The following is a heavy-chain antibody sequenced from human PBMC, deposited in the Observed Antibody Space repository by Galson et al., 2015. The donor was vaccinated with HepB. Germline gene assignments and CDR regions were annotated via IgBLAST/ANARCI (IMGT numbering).Heavy chain of an antibody. V-gene: IGHV3-23*01. Sequence: SLRLSCAASGFTFSSYAMRWVRQAPGKGLEWVSAISGSGGSTYYADSVKGRFTISRANSKNTLYLQMNSLRAEDTAVYYCAKEAYYYVSSGYYSLWEDYGMDVWGQGTTVTVSS. J-gene: IGHJ6*02. CDR2: ISGSGGST. CDR3: AKEAYYYVSSGYYSLWEDYGMDV. CDR1: GFTFSSYA. D-gene: IGHD3-22*01.